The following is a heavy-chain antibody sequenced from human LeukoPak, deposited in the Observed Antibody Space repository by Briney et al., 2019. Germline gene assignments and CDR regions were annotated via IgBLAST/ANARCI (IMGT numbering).Heavy chain of an antibody. V-gene: IGHV4-39*07. Sequence: SETLSLTCTVSGGSISSSSYYWGWIRQPPGKGLEWIGSIYYSGSTYYNPSLKSRVTISVDTSKNQFSLKLSSVTAADTAVYYCARVDLRDTAMMVRAFDIWGQGTMVTVSS. CDR1: GGSISSSSYY. CDR3: ARVDLRDTAMMVRAFDI. J-gene: IGHJ3*02. CDR2: IYYSGST. D-gene: IGHD5-18*01.